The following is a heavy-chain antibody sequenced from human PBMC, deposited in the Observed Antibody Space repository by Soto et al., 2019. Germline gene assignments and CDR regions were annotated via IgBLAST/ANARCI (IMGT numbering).Heavy chain of an antibody. CDR2: FDPEDGET. V-gene: IGHV1-24*01. J-gene: IGHJ4*02. D-gene: IGHD1-1*01. CDR3: AAGGTRWLPSPFYY. Sequence: QVQLVQSGAEVKKPGASVKVSCKVSGHTLTELSMHWVRLAPGKGLEWMGGFDPEDGETISAQKFQGRVTMTEDTSTDSTYLELSSLRSEDTAVYYCAAGGTRWLPSPFYYWGQGTRVTISS. CDR1: GHTLTELS.